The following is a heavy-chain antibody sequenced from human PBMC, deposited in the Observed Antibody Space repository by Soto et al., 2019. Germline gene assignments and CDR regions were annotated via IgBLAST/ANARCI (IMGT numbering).Heavy chain of an antibody. J-gene: IGHJ5*02. CDR1: GFIFSSYG. Sequence: GGSLRLSCAASGFIFSSYGMHWVRQAPGKGLEWVAVIWYDGSNKYYADSVKGRFTISRDNSKNTLYLQMNSLRAEDTAVYYCARDRESTIFAAVIPRLNWFDPWGQGTLVTVSS. D-gene: IGHD3-3*01. CDR2: IWYDGSNK. CDR3: ARDRESTIFAAVIPRLNWFDP. V-gene: IGHV3-33*01.